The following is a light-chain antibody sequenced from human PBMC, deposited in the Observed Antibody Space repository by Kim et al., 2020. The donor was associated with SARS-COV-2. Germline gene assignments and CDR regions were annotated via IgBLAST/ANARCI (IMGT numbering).Light chain of an antibody. CDR3: SSYTSRTTRV. Sequence: GESDTISCTGTGSGVGGSHYVSRYQHHPAKAPILMIYDVSTRPSGVSNRFSGSNSGTTASLTISGLHAADEADYYCSSYTSRTTRVFGGGTQLTVL. V-gene: IGLV2-14*01. J-gene: IGLJ3*02. CDR2: DVS. CDR1: GSGVGGSHY.